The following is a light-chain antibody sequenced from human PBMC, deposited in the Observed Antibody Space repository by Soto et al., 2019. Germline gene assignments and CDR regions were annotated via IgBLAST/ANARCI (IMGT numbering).Light chain of an antibody. J-gene: IGKJ3*01. CDR3: QHSYSTPHFS. Sequence: DIQMTQSPSSLSASVGDRVTITCRASQTISSSLNWYQQKPGKAPKILIYATSSLQSGVPSRFRGSGSGTDFTLTISSLQPEDFATYYCQHSYSTPHFSFGPGTKVDIK. CDR1: QTISSS. V-gene: IGKV1-39*01. CDR2: ATS.